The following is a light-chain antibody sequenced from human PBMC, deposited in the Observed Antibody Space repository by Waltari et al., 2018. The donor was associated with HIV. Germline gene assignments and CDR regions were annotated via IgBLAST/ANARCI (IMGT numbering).Light chain of an antibody. CDR1: QNIGRT. J-gene: IGKJ4*01. Sequence: IHMTQSPSSVSASVGGAASISCRASQNIGRTLAWYQLKPGKAPRLLIYDASRLDDGVPARFRGSGSRSNFTFAITSLQPEDFAIYVCQQAKSFPHTFAAGTRVE. V-gene: IGKV1-12*01. CDR2: DAS. CDR3: QQAKSFPHT.